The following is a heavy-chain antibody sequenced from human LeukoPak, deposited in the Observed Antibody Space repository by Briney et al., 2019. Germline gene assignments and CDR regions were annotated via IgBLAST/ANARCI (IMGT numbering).Heavy chain of an antibody. D-gene: IGHD3-10*01. CDR1: GGSISSGGYY. Sequence: SQTLSLTCTVSGGSISSGGYYWSWIRQHPGKGLEWIGYIYYSGSTYYNPSLKSRVTISVDTSKNQFSLKLSSVTAADTAVYYCAREYGSGSYFGYWGQGTLVTVSS. CDR2: IYYSGST. CDR3: AREYGSGSYFGY. V-gene: IGHV4-31*03. J-gene: IGHJ4*02.